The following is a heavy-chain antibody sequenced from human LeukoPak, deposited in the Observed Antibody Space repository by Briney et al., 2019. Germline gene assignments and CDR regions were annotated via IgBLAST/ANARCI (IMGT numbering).Heavy chain of an antibody. Sequence: GGSLSLSCAASGCTLSSYWMYWVRQAPGKGLVWVSRIKTDGSITSYADSVKGRFTISRDNAQNTLYLQMNSLRVEDTAVDYCARRYWGSTGYAPWG. CDR1: GCTLSSYW. V-gene: IGHV3-74*01. J-gene: IGHJ5*02. D-gene: IGHD2-8*02. CDR2: IKTDGSIT. CDR3: ARRYWGSTGYAP.